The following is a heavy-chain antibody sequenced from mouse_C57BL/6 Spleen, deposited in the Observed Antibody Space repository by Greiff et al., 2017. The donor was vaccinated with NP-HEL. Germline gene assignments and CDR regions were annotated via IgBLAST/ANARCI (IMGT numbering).Heavy chain of an antibody. CDR3: ARTAYYGNYEAY. D-gene: IGHD2-10*01. J-gene: IGHJ3*01. Sequence: QVQLQQPGAELVKPGASVKLSCKASGYTFTSYWMQWVKQRPGQGLEWIGEIDPSDSYTNYNQKFKGKATLTVDTSSSTAYMQLSSLTSEDSAVYYCARTAYYGNYEAYWGQGTLVTVSA. CDR1: GYTFTSYW. CDR2: IDPSDSYT. V-gene: IGHV1-50*01.